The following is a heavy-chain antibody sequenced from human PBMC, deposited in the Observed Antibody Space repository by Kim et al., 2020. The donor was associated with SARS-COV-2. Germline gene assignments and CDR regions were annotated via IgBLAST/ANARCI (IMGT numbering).Heavy chain of an antibody. J-gene: IGHJ4*02. V-gene: IGHV3-23*01. CDR2: ISGSGGST. CDR3: AKDDRYYDFWSGYYPFDY. D-gene: IGHD3-3*01. Sequence: GGSLRLSCAASGFTFSSYAMSWVRQAPGKGLEWVSAISGSGGSTYYADSVKGRFTISRDNSKNTLYLQMNSLRAEDTAVYYCAKDDRYYDFWSGYYPFDYWGQGTLVTVSS. CDR1: GFTFSSYA.